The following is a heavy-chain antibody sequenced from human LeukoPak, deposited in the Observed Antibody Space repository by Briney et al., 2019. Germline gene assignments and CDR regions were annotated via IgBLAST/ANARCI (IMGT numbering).Heavy chain of an antibody. D-gene: IGHD3-10*01. CDR2: ISGSGGST. Sequence: GGSLRLSCAASGFTFSSYAMSWVRQAPGKGLEWVSAISGSGGSTYYADSLKGRFTISRDNSKNTLYLQMNSLSAEDTAVYYCAKVSARGSGSPYDYWGQGTLVTVSS. J-gene: IGHJ4*02. CDR1: GFTFSSYA. CDR3: AKVSARGSGSPYDY. V-gene: IGHV3-23*01.